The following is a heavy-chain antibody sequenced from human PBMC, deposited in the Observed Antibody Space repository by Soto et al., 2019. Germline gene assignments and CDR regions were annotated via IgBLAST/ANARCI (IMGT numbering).Heavy chain of an antibody. CDR3: ARHGGSTMRVGGGLLSAFDI. CDR2: IYYSGSS. D-gene: IGHD3-22*01. Sequence: PSETLSLTCTVSGGSMSSYYWSWIRQPPGKGLEWIGYIYYSGSSNYNPSLKSRVTISVDTSKNQFSLKLSSVTAADTAVHYCARHGGSTMRVGGGLLSAFDIWGQGTMVTVSS. J-gene: IGHJ3*02. V-gene: IGHV4-59*08. CDR1: GGSMSSYY.